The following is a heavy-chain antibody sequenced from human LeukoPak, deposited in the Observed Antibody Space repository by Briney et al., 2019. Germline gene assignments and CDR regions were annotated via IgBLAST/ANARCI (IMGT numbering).Heavy chain of an antibody. Sequence: GGSLRLSCAASGFTFSNAWMSWVRQAPGKGLEWVGRIKSKGDGETTDYTAPVKGRFTLSRDDSTATLYLQLNYLIVEDTAVYFCTTDLGLTMIRGVIVYWGQGALVTVSS. CDR2: IKSKGDGETT. J-gene: IGHJ4*02. D-gene: IGHD3-10*01. CDR1: GFTFSNAW. V-gene: IGHV3-15*01. CDR3: TTDLGLTMIRGVIVY.